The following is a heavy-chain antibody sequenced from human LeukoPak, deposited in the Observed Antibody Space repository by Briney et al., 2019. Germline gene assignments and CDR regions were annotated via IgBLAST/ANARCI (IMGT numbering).Heavy chain of an antibody. CDR1: GYTFTSYW. CDR2: IYCGDSDT. V-gene: IGHV5-51*01. D-gene: IGHD3-22*01. J-gene: IGHJ3*02. Sequence: GESLKISCETSGYTFTSYWIGWVRQMPGKGLEWMGIIYCGDSDTRYSPSFEGQVTISVYKSISTAYLQWSSLKASDTAMYYCARVGTFSYDGSGYPSGAFDIWGQGTMVTVSS. CDR3: ARVGTFSYDGSGYPSGAFDI.